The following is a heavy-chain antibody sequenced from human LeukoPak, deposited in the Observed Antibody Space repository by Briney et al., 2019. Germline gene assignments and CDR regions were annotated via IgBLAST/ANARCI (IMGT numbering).Heavy chain of an antibody. CDR3: ARAIPSQVLFSIHGLDV. Sequence: ASVKVSCKASGYTFIGYYMHWVRQAPGQGLEWMGWVQPNSGGTKYAQKFQDRVTMTRDTSNTTAYMQVNRLRSDDTAVYYCARAIPSQVLFSIHGLDVWGPGTTVIVSS. CDR1: GYTFIGYY. D-gene: IGHD3-16*01. CDR2: VQPNSGGT. J-gene: IGHJ6*02. V-gene: IGHV1-2*02.